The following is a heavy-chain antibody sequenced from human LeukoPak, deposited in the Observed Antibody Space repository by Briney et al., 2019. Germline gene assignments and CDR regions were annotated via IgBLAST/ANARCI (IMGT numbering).Heavy chain of an antibody. CDR3: ARVRVGELFPSYYMDV. CDR1: GGSISSYY. V-gene: IGHV4-59*01. J-gene: IGHJ6*03. D-gene: IGHD3-10*01. CDR2: IYYSGST. Sequence: SETLSLTCTVSGGSISSYYWSWIRQPPGKGLEWIGYIYYSGSTNYNPSLKSRVTISVDTSKNQFSLKLSSVTAADTAVYYCARVRVGELFPSYYMDVWGKGTTVTVSS.